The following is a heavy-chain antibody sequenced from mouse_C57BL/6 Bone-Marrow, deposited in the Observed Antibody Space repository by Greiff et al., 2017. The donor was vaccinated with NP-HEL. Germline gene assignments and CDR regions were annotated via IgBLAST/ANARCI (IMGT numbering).Heavy chain of an antibody. CDR3: ASYYGSSLAWFTY. V-gene: IGHV3-6*01. CDR1: GYSITSGYY. D-gene: IGHD1-1*01. CDR2: ISYDGSN. J-gene: IGHJ3*01. Sequence: DVKLQESGPGLVKPSQSLSLTCSVTGYSITSGYYWNWIRQFPGNKLEWMGYISYDGSNNYNPSLKNRISITRDTSKNQFFLKLNSVTTEDTATYYCASYYGSSLAWFTYWGQGTLVTVSA.